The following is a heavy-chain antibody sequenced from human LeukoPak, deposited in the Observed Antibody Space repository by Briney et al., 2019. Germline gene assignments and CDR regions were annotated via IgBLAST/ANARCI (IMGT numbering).Heavy chain of an antibody. J-gene: IGHJ4*02. D-gene: IGHD3-22*01. CDR1: GYSISSAYY. CDR2: IYHSGST. Sequence: SETLSLTCTVSGYSISSAYYWGWIRQPPGKGLQWIGSIYHSGSTYYNPSLNSRVSISADTSKNQFSLKLSSVTAADTAVYYCARVIRSSGYPDYWGQGTLVTVSS. V-gene: IGHV4-38-2*02. CDR3: ARVIRSSGYPDY.